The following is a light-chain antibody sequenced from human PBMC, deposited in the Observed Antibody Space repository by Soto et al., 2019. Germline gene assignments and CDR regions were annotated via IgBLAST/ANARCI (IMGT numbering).Light chain of an antibody. CDR2: SAS. V-gene: IGKV1-39*01. J-gene: IGKJ5*01. CDR3: QQSHSLPIT. Sequence: DIQMTQSPSSLSASVGDKITINCRASQSINTFLNWYQQKPGKAPKLLIYSASSLQGGVPSRFSGSGAGTDFTLTISSLPPEDSATYYCQQSHSLPITFGQATRLEIK. CDR1: QSINTF.